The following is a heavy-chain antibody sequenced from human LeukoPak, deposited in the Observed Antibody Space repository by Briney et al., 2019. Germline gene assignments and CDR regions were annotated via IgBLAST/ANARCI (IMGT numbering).Heavy chain of an antibody. CDR1: GFSFDDYA. D-gene: IGHD3-9*01. CDR3: AKDWGYDILTGHPDY. Sequence: GGSLRLSCAASGFSFDDYAMHWVRQAPGKDLEWVSGISWNSGSIGYADSVKGRFTISRDNAKNSLYLQMNSLRAEDTALYYCAKDWGYDILTGHPDYWGQGTLVTVSS. J-gene: IGHJ4*02. V-gene: IGHV3-9*01. CDR2: ISWNSGSI.